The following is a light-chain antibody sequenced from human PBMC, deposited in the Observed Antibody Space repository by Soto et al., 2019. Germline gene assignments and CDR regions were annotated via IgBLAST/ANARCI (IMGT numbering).Light chain of an antibody. V-gene: IGKV1-39*01. J-gene: IGKJ1*01. Sequence: DIEMTQSPSSLSASVGETITITCRASQSISSSLNWFQHRPGQPPKLLLFAASNLHAGVPPRFSGSGSGTSFSLTIRSLQAEDFATYYCQQSFNLPRTFGPGTRVEFK. CDR2: AAS. CDR3: QQSFNLPRT. CDR1: QSISSS.